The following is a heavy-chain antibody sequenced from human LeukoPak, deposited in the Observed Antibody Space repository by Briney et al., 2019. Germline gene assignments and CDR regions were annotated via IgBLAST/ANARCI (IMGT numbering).Heavy chain of an antibody. CDR2: ISYDGSNK. CDR3: ARDPPCSSTSCEATLDY. Sequence: GGSLRLSCAASGFTFSSYAMHWVRQAPGKGLEGVAVISYDGSNKYYADSVKGRFTISRDNSKNTLYLQMNSLRAEDTAVYYCARDPPCSSTSCEATLDYWGQGTLVTVSS. J-gene: IGHJ4*02. V-gene: IGHV3-30-3*01. D-gene: IGHD2-2*01. CDR1: GFTFSSYA.